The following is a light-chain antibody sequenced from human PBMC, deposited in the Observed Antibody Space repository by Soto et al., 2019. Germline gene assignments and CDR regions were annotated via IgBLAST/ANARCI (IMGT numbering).Light chain of an antibody. V-gene: IGLV1-44*01. J-gene: IGLJ3*02. Sequence: QPVLTQPPSASGAPGQRVTISCSGSSYNIGSNTVNWYQQFPGTAPRVLMYSNNQRPSGVPDRCSGSKSGTSVFLAISGLQSDDEADYYCAAWDDSLDGPVFGGGTKLTVL. CDR1: SYNIGSNT. CDR3: AAWDDSLDGPV. CDR2: SNN.